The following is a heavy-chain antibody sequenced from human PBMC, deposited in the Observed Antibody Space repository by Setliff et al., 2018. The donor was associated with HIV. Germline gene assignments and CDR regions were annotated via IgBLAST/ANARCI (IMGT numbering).Heavy chain of an antibody. V-gene: IGHV3-74*01. CDR3: ARDRPHSWFDP. CDR1: GFTLSNFW. Sequence: GGSLRLSCVASGFTLSNFWMHWVRQAPGKGLVWVSYINTDGSGATYADSVKGRFTISRDNAKNTLYLQMNSLRVKDTAVYYCARDRPHSWFDPWGQGTLVTVSS. CDR2: INTDGSGA. J-gene: IGHJ5*02.